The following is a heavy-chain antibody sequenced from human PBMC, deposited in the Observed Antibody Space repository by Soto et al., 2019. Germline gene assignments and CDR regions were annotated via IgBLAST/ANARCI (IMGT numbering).Heavy chain of an antibody. CDR1: GFRFSTYD. J-gene: IGHJ4*02. Sequence: DVQLLESGGGLVQPGGSLRLSCAASGFRFSTYDMSWVRQAPGKGLEWVSDISDSDGGTHYADSVKGRFTISRDNAKNTLYLQMDRLRVEDAAVYYCAKGRTFFDFWGQGTLVTVSS. CDR2: ISDSDGGT. V-gene: IGHV3-23*01. CDR3: AKGRTFFDF.